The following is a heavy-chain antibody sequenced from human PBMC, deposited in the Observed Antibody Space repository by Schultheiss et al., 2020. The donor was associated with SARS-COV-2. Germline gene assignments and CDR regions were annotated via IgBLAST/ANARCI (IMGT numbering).Heavy chain of an antibody. V-gene: IGHV4-59*12. CDR2: IYHSGNT. D-gene: IGHD2-15*01. J-gene: IGHJ6*02. Sequence: SETLSLTCTVSGGSISSFYWSWIRQPPGKGLECIGEIYHSGNTNYNPSLKSRVTISVDTSKNQFSLKLSSVTAADTAVYYCARGRCSGGSCYTRDYYYYGMDVWGQGTTVTVSS. CDR1: GGSISSFY. CDR3: ARGRCSGGSCYTRDYYYYGMDV.